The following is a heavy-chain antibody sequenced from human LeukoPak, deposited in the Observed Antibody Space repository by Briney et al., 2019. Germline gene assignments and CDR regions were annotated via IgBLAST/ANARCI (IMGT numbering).Heavy chain of an antibody. CDR3: ARGRSSSSNPYDY. CDR2: INHSGST. J-gene: IGHJ4*02. CDR1: GGSLSGYY. Sequence: SETLSLTCAVYGGSLSGYYWSWIRQPPGKGLEWIGEINHSGSTNYNPSLKSRVTISVDTSKNQFSLKLSSVTAADTAVYYCARGRSSSSNPYDYWGQGTLVTVSS. D-gene: IGHD6-6*01. V-gene: IGHV4-34*01.